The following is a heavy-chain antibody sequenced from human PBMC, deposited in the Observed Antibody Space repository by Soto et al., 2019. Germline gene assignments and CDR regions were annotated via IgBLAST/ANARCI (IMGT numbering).Heavy chain of an antibody. V-gene: IGHV5-10-1*01. CDR3: ARLSWGGNGAFDI. CDR2: IDPSNCSA. J-gene: IGHJ3*02. Sequence: GASLKISSTGCGYIFTSYWISWVRPMPEKGLEWRGRIDPSNCSARYSPPFQGDGTISAEKYISNDYLQGRGLKASDSARYYFARLSWGGNGAFDIWGQGTMVTVSS. D-gene: IGHD2-21*01. CDR1: GYIFTSYW.